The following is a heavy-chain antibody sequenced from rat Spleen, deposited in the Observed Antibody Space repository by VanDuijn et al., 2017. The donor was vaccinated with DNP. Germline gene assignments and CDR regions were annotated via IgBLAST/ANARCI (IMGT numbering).Heavy chain of an antibody. CDR3: ARSKGSGPGAMDA. D-gene: IGHD1-1*01. J-gene: IGHJ4*01. CDR1: GYSITSNY. Sequence: EVQLQESGPGLVKPSQSLSLTCSVTGYSITSNYWGWIRKFPGNKLEWMGYINSAGSTNYNPSLKSRIPITRDTSKNQFFLQVNSVTTEDTATYYCARSKGSGPGAMDAWGQGTSVTVSS. V-gene: IGHV3-3*01. CDR2: INSAGST.